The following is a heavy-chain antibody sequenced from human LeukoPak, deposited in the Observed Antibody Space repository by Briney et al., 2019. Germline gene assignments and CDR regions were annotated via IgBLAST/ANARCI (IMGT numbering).Heavy chain of an antibody. V-gene: IGHV4-39*01. CDR2: IYYSGST. J-gene: IGHJ3*02. CDR3: ARPVVPAAPYAFDI. Sequence: SETLSLTCTVSGGSISSSSYYWGWIRQPPGKGLEWIGSIYYSGSTYYNPSLKGRVTISVDTSKNQFSLKLSSVTAADTAVYYCARPVVPAAPYAFDIWGQGTMVTVSS. D-gene: IGHD2-2*01. CDR1: GGSISSSSYY.